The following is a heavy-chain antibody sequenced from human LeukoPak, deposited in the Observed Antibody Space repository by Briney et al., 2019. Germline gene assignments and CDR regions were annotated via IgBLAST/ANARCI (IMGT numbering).Heavy chain of an antibody. Sequence: PSETLSLTCTVSGGSISSGDYYWSWIRQPPGKGLEWIGYIYYSGSTYYNPSLKSRVTISVDTSKNQFSLKLSSVTAADTAVYYRARDTAVYAIGGRMDYYYYMDVWGKGTTVTVSS. J-gene: IGHJ6*03. CDR2: IYYSGST. CDR3: ARDTAVYAIGGRMDYYYYMDV. V-gene: IGHV4-30-4*08. D-gene: IGHD2-8*01. CDR1: GGSISSGDYY.